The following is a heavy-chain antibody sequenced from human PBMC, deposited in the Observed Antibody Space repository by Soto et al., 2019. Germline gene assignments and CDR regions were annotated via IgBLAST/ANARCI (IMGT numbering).Heavy chain of an antibody. V-gene: IGHV3-23*01. J-gene: IGHJ4*02. D-gene: IGHD1-26*01. CDR2: ISGSGGST. Sequence: PGGSRILSCSSSGFTGISYAMSWVRQKPGKGLEWVSAISGSGGSTYYADSVKGRFTISRDNAKNSLYLQMNSLRADDTAIYYCTRVLLGGYYGSDFDFWGQGTQVTVSS. CDR1: GFTGISYA. CDR3: TRVLLGGYYGSDFDF.